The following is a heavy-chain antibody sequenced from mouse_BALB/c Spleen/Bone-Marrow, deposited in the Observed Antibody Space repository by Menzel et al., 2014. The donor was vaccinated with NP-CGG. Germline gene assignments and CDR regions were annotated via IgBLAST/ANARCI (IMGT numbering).Heavy chain of an antibody. CDR1: EYEFPSHD. V-gene: IGHV5-2*03. CDR2: INSDGGIT. Sequence: EVKLVESGGGLVQPGESLKLSCESNEYEFPSHDMSWVRKTPEKRLELVAAINSDGGITNYPDTMERRFTISRDNTKKTLYLQMSSPRSEDTALYYCARHGFYYAMDYWGQGTSVTVSS. J-gene: IGHJ4*01. CDR3: ARHGFYYAMDY.